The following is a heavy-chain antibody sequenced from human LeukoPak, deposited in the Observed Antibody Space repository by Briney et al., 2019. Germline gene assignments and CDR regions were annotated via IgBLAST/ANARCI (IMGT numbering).Heavy chain of an antibody. V-gene: IGHV3-30*04. CDR1: GFTFSSYA. CDR3: VKDEVYLDSGGYPTPDTTLDY. J-gene: IGHJ4*02. D-gene: IGHD3-22*01. CDR2: ISHDGSNK. Sequence: GGSLRLSCAASGFTFSSYAMHWVRQAPGKGLEWVAVISHDGSNKYYADSVKGRFTISRDNSKNTLYLQMNSLRAEDTAVYYCVKDEVYLDSGGYPTPDTTLDYWGQGTLVTVSS.